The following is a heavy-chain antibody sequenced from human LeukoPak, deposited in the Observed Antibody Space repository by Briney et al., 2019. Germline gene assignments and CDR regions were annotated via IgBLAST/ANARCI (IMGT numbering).Heavy chain of an antibody. D-gene: IGHD3-16*01. CDR2: IYYSGST. CDR1: GFTFSSYA. CDR3: ARDGANGMDV. Sequence: LRLSCAASGFTFSSYAMSWIRQHPGKGLEWIGYIYYSGSTYYNPSLKSRVTISVDASENQFSLKLNSVTAADTAVYYCARDGANGMDVWGQGTTVTVSS. J-gene: IGHJ6*02. V-gene: IGHV4-31*02.